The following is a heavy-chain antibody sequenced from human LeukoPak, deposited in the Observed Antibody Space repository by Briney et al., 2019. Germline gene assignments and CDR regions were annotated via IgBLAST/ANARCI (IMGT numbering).Heavy chain of an antibody. J-gene: IGHJ4*02. CDR2: IYYSGST. CDR3: ARVFLGGYEYYFDY. Sequence: PSGTLSLTCTVSGGSISSGDYYWSWIRQPPGKGLEWIGYIYYSGSTYYNPSLKSRVTISVDTSKNQFSLKLSSVTAADTAVYYCARVFLGGYEYYFDYWGQGTLVTVSS. CDR1: GGSISSGDYY. V-gene: IGHV4-30-4*01. D-gene: IGHD3-3*01.